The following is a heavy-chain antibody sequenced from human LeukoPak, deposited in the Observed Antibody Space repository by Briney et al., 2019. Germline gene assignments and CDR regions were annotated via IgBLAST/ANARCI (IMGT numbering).Heavy chain of an antibody. V-gene: IGHV4-59*01. Sequence: PSETLSLTCTVSGGSISNYWSWIRQPPGKGLEWIGYIHYSGSTNYNPSLKSRVTMSLDTSKNQFSLKLSSVTAADTAVYYCARDLADNYGSGSSGMDVWGQGTTVTVSS. CDR1: GGSISNY. D-gene: IGHD3-10*01. CDR2: IHYSGST. CDR3: ARDLADNYGSGSSGMDV. J-gene: IGHJ6*02.